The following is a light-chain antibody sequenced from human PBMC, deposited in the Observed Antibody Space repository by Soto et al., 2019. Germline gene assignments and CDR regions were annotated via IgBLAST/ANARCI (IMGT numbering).Light chain of an antibody. J-gene: IGKJ4*01. CDR1: QAIAPY. V-gene: IGKV1-27*01. Sequence: DIQMTQSPSSLSASVGDRVTITCRASQAIAPYLVWYQQKPGRVPKLLIYAASALHSGVPSRFSGSGSGTDFTLTISGLQPEDAATYYCHEYHNASITFGGRTKVDI. CDR3: HEYHNASIT. CDR2: AAS.